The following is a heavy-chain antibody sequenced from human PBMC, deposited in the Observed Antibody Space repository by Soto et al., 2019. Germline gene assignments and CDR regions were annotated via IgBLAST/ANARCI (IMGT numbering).Heavy chain of an antibody. CDR3: ARLFFDSVWGSWRDYYYYAMDV. CDR2: ISAYNGNT. D-gene: IGHD3-16*01. Sequence: ASVKVSCKASGYTFTNYGITWVRQAPGQGLEWMGWISAYNGNTNYAQKLQGRVTMTTDTSTSTAYMELRSLRSDDTAVYYCARLFFDSVWGSWRDYYYYAMDVWGQGTTVTVSS. V-gene: IGHV1-18*01. CDR1: GYTFTNYG. J-gene: IGHJ6*02.